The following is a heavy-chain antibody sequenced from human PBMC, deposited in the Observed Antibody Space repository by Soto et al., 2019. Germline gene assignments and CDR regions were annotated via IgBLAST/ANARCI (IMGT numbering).Heavy chain of an antibody. CDR3: ARATSIAVAGKET. V-gene: IGHV1-18*01. CDR1: GDTVTKYG. J-gene: IGHJ4*02. Sequence: QVQLVQSGGEVKKPGASVKVSCKASGDTVTKYGISWVRQAPGQGLEWLGWISFYNGHTNYALKFQDRITFTTDTSTSSASMEWRSLTSDDTAVYYCARATSIAVAGKETWGQGTLVTVSS. D-gene: IGHD6-19*01. CDR2: ISFYNGHT.